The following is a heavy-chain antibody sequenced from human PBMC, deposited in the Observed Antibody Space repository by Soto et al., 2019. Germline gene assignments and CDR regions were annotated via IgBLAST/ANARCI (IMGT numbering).Heavy chain of an antibody. Sequence: PSETLSLTCTVSGGSISSYYWSWIRQPPGKGLEWIGYIYYSGSTNYNPSLKSRVTISVDTSKNQFFLKLTSVTAADTAVYYCALVILLGYRCSCPSYYFDYWGQGTLVTVSS. V-gene: IGHV4-59*01. CDR3: ALVILLGYRCSCPSYYFDY. CDR2: IYYSGST. D-gene: IGHD6-13*01. CDR1: GGSISSYY. J-gene: IGHJ4*02.